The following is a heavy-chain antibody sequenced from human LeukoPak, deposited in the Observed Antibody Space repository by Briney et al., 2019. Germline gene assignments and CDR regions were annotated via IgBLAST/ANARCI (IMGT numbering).Heavy chain of an antibody. CDR2: INHSGST. D-gene: IGHD3-10*02. CDR1: GGSFSGYY. Sequence: SETLSLTCAVYGGSFSGYYWSWIRQPPGKGLEWIGEINHSGSTNYNPSLKSRVTISVDTSKNQFSLKLSSVTAADTAVYYCARVEMLSGAFDIWGQGTMVTVSS. CDR3: ARVEMLSGAFDI. V-gene: IGHV4-34*01. J-gene: IGHJ3*02.